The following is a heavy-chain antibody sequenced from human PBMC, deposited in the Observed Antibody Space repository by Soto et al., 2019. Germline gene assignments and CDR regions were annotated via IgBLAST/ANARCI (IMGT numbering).Heavy chain of an antibody. CDR3: ARDELAVAATRYFFGMDV. D-gene: IGHD6-19*01. Sequence: SETLSLTCTVSGGPIIGYHWSWIRQPPWKGLEWIGYIYYNGSTNFNPSLKSRVSISVDMSKNQFSLKLSSVTAADTAVYYCARDELAVAATRYFFGMDVWGQGTTVTVSS. V-gene: IGHV4-59*01. CDR2: IYYNGST. J-gene: IGHJ6*02. CDR1: GGPIIGYH.